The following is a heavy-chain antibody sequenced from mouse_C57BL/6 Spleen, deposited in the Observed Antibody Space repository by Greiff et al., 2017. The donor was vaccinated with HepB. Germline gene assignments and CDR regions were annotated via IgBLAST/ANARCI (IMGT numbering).Heavy chain of an antibody. Sequence: VQLQQSGPELVKPGASVKISCKASGYAFSSSWMNWVKQRPGKGLEWIGRIYPGDGDTNYNGKFKGKATLTADKSSSTAYMQLRSLTSEDSAVYCCARRGDYDWFAYWGQGTLVTVSA. J-gene: IGHJ3*01. CDR2: IYPGDGDT. CDR1: GYAFSSSW. CDR3: ARRGDYDWFAY. V-gene: IGHV1-82*01. D-gene: IGHD2-4*01.